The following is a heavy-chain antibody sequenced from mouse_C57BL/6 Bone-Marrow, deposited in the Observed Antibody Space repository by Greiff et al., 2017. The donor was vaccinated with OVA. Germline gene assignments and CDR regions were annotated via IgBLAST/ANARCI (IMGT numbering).Heavy chain of an antibody. CDR1: GFSLTSYA. D-gene: IGHD1-1*01. Sequence: VQVVESGPGLVAPSQSLSITCTVSGFSLTSYAISWVRQPPGKGLEWLGVIWTGGGTNYNSALKSRLSISKDNSKSQVFLKMNSLQTDDTARYYCARAHYYGSRGYFDVWGTGTTVTVSS. CDR3: ARAHYYGSRGYFDV. J-gene: IGHJ1*03. CDR2: IWTGGGT. V-gene: IGHV2-9-1*01.